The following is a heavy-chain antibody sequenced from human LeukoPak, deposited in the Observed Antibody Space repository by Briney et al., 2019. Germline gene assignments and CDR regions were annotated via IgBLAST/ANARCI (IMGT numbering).Heavy chain of an antibody. Sequence: PGGSLRLSCAASGFTFDDYGMHWVRHAPGKGLEWVSSISWNSASVGYVDSAKGRFTISRDNAKKTLYLQMNSLRAEDTALYYCAKDYGYSSSWYDYWGQGTLVTVSS. CDR3: AKDYGYSSSWYDY. D-gene: IGHD6-13*01. CDR2: ISWNSASV. V-gene: IGHV3-9*01. J-gene: IGHJ4*02. CDR1: GFTFDDYG.